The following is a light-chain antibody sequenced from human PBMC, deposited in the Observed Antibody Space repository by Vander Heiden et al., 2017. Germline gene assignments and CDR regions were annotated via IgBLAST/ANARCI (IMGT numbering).Light chain of an antibody. J-gene: IGKJ1*01. CDR1: QSVSSSY. V-gene: IGKV3-20*01. CDR2: GAS. Sequence: EIVLTQSPDTLSLSPGESATLSCRASQSVSSSYFAWYQQKPGQAPRLLIYGASFRATGIPDRFSGSGSGTDFTLTISRLEPADSAVYYCQQYGSSPRTFGQGSKVEIK. CDR3: QQYGSSPRT.